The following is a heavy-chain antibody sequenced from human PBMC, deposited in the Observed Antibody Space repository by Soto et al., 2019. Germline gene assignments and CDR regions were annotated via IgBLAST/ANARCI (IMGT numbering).Heavy chain of an antibody. CDR3: ARGGSSSPYFDS. D-gene: IGHD6-13*01. Sequence: QVQLQESGPGLVKPSQTLSLTCTVSGGSISSGGYYWSWIRQHPGKGLEWIGYIYYSGSTYYNPSLKSRVTISADTSKNQFSLKLSSVTAADTAVYYCARGGSSSPYFDSWGQGTLVTVSS. J-gene: IGHJ4*02. V-gene: IGHV4-31*03. CDR2: IYYSGST. CDR1: GGSISSGGYY.